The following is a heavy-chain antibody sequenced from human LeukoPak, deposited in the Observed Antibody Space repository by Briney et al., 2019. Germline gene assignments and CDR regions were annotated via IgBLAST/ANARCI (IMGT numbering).Heavy chain of an antibody. D-gene: IGHD2-8*01. J-gene: IGHJ6*03. V-gene: IGHV5-51*01. CDR3: ARHGHCTNGVCYSNYYYHMDV. CDR1: GYSFASSW. Sequence: GESLKISCKGSGYSFASSWIGWVRQMPGKGLEWMGIIYPDDSDTRYSPSFEGQITISVDKSISTAYLQWSSLKASDTAVYYCARHGHCTNGVCYSNYYYHMDVWGKGTKVTVSS. CDR2: IYPDDSDT.